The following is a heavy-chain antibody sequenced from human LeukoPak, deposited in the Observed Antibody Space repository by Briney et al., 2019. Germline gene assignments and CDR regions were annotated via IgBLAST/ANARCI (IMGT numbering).Heavy chain of an antibody. CDR1: GSSLTIYY. D-gene: IGHD7-27*01. CDR2: YASGTT. V-gene: IGHV4-4*07. CDR3: ATGDHLFEN. J-gene: IGHJ4*02. Sequence: PSETLSLTCSVSGSSLTIYYWNWIRQPAGKGLEWIGRYASGTTTHNPSLKSQFTMSIDTSKNQVSLKLTSVTAADTAVYYCATGDHLFENWGQGTLVTVTP.